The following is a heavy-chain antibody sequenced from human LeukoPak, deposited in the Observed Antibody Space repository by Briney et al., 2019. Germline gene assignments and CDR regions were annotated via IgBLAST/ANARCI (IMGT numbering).Heavy chain of an antibody. CDR1: GFSFRNSW. CDR3: GRGEGFLVDH. CDR2: IKQGGTSK. J-gene: IGHJ4*02. D-gene: IGHD3-3*01. V-gene: IGHV3-7*01. Sequence: GGSLRLSCVASGFSFRNSWMTWVRRAPGKGLEWVANIKQGGTSKYYVDSVKDRFTISRDDAKNSLFLQMNSLRVEDTAVYYCGRGEGFLVDHWGQGTLVTVSS.